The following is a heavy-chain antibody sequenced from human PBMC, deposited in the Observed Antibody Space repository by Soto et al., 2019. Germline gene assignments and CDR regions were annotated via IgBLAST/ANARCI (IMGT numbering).Heavy chain of an antibody. CDR3: GRELQAGTDNVNWFDP. J-gene: IGHJ5*02. CDR2: IAYDGSNR. V-gene: IGHV3-30*04. Sequence: QVQLVESGGGVVQPGRSLRLSCAASGFSISRSAMHWVRQAPGKGLEWVAVIAYDGSNRWYADSAKGRFTISRDNSNNTVYLEMSSLRGEDTAVSYCGRELQAGTDNVNWFDPWGQGTLVSV. D-gene: IGHD1-1*01. CDR1: GFSISRSA.